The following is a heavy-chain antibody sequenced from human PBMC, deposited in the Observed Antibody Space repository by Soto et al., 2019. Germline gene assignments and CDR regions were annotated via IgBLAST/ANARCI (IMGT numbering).Heavy chain of an antibody. J-gene: IGHJ6*02. Sequence: QVQLVESGGGVVQPGRSLRLSCAASGFTFSSYAMHWVRQAPGKGLEWVAVISYDGSNKYYADSVKGRFTISRDNSKNTLYLQMNSLRAEDTAVYYCARDRTIFGVVIAYYYYGMDVWGQGTTVTVSS. CDR1: GFTFSSYA. D-gene: IGHD3-3*01. CDR3: ARDRTIFGVVIAYYYYGMDV. V-gene: IGHV3-30-3*01. CDR2: ISYDGSNK.